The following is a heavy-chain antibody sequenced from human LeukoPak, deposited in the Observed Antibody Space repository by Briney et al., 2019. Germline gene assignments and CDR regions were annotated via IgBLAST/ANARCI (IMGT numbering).Heavy chain of an antibody. CDR1: GFTFSSCA. J-gene: IGHJ4*02. CDR3: AKDRYYGSGSYYRGLDY. Sequence: GGSLSLSCAASGFTFSSCAMNWLRQAPGKGLEWVSHISGSGDSIHYADSLKGRFTISRDNSKNTLYLHMTSLRAEDTAVYYCAKDRYYGSGSYYRGLDYWGQGTLVTVSS. D-gene: IGHD3-10*01. V-gene: IGHV3-23*01. CDR2: ISGSGDSI.